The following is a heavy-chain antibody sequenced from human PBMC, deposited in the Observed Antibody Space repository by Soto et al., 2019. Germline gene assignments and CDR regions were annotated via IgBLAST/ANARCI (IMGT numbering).Heavy chain of an antibody. CDR1: GFTFSSCA. J-gene: IGHJ4*02. CDR3: ARDKRDLRFLGWSYYFDY. D-gene: IGHD3-3*01. V-gene: IGHV3-30-3*01. Sequence: QVQLVESGGGVVQPGRSLRLSCAASGFTFSSCAMHWVRQAPGKGLEWVALISYDGSNKYYADSVKGRFTISRDNSKNTXYLQMTRRRAEDTAVYYCARDKRDLRFLGWSYYFDYWGQGTLVTVSS. CDR2: ISYDGSNK.